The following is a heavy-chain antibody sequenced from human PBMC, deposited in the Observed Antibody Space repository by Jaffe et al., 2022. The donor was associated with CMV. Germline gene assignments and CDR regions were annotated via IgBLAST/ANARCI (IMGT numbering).Heavy chain of an antibody. Sequence: QLQLQESGPGLVKPSETLSLTCTVSGGSISSSSYYWGWIRQPPGKGLEWIGSIYYSGSTYYNPSLKSRVTISVDTSKNQFSLKLSSVTAADTAVYYCARLKGALGVVVSIFDYWGQGTLVTVSS. CDR2: IYYSGST. D-gene: IGHD3-22*01. CDR1: GGSISSSSYY. CDR3: ARLKGALGVVVSIFDY. V-gene: IGHV4-39*01. J-gene: IGHJ4*02.